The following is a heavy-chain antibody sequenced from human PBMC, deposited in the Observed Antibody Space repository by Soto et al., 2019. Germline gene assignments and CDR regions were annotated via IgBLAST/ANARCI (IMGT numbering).Heavy chain of an antibody. CDR1: GGSISSGGYY. CDR3: ARSVFP. J-gene: IGHJ5*02. Sequence: QVQLQESGPGLVKPSQTLSLTCTVSGGSISSGGYYWNRIRQHPEKGLEWIGYIYYSGSTYYNPALKGRITISVDTSKNQCPLKLSSVTAADTAVYYCARSVFPWGQGTLVTVSS. CDR2: IYYSGST. V-gene: IGHV4-31*03.